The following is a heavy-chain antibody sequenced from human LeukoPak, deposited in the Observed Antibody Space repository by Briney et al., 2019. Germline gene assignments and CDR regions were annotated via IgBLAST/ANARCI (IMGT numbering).Heavy chain of an antibody. J-gene: IGHJ3*02. CDR3: AREFGTANDAFDI. V-gene: IGHV3-21*01. CDR1: GFTFNSYS. Sequence: PGGSLRLSCAASGFTFNSYSMNWVRQAPGKGLEWVSSISASGDFIYYADSLRGRFTISRDNAKNSLYLQMNSLRAEDTAVYYCAREFGTANDAFDIWGQGTMVTVSS. D-gene: IGHD1-1*01. CDR2: ISASGDFI.